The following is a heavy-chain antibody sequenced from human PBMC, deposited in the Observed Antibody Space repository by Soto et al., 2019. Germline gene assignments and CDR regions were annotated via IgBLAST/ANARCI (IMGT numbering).Heavy chain of an antibody. CDR1: GYTFITYW. CDR3: ARHGRVYDPYWDYGMDV. Sequence: GESLKISCKASGYTFITYWIGWVRQMPGKGLEWMGIIYPGDSGTRYSPSFQGQVSISTDNSISTACLQWSSLKASDTAMYFCARHGRVYDPYWDYGMDVWGQGTTVTVSS. J-gene: IGHJ6*02. V-gene: IGHV5-51*01. CDR2: IYPGDSGT. D-gene: IGHD5-12*01.